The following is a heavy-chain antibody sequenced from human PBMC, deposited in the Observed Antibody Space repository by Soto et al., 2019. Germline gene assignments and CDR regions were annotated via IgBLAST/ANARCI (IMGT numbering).Heavy chain of an antibody. Sequence: GSPRLSCAASGFTFSSKWMHLGRQGPGKGLVWVSRINNDGSSRDYAASVKGRFTISRDNAKNTLYLEMNSLRAEDTAVYYCATGSGWYSPDYWGQGTLVTVSS. V-gene: IGHV3-74*01. D-gene: IGHD6-19*01. CDR1: GFTFSSKW. CDR2: INNDGSSR. J-gene: IGHJ4*02. CDR3: ATGSGWYSPDY.